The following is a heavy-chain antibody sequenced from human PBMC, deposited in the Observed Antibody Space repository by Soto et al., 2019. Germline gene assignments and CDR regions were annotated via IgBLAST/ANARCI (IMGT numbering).Heavy chain of an antibody. V-gene: IGHV4-59*01. CDR2: IYHTGTT. CDR3: ARGGNRYSSTSSGVGGFDY. Sequence: PSETLSLTCTVSGDSITSSYWSWIRQSPEKGLEWIAYIYHTGTTNYNPSLKSRVSMSIDTSKNQFSLSLTSLTTADTAIYFFARGGNRYSSTSSGVGGFDYWGRGTLATVSS. CDR1: GDSITSSY. J-gene: IGHJ4*02. D-gene: IGHD5-12*01.